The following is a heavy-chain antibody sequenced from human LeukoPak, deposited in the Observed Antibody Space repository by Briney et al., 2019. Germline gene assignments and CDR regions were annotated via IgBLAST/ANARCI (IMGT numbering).Heavy chain of an antibody. CDR1: GGSFSGYY. V-gene: IGHV4-34*01. CDR2: INHSGST. J-gene: IGHJ3*02. CDR3: ARGYDSSGYTSWGTVQDAFDI. Sequence: SETLSLTCAVYGGSFSGYYWSWIRQPPGKGLEWIGEINHSGSTNYNPSLKGRVTISVDTSKNQFSLKLSSVTAADTAVYYCARGYDSSGYTSWGTVQDAFDIWGQGTMVTVSS. D-gene: IGHD3-22*01.